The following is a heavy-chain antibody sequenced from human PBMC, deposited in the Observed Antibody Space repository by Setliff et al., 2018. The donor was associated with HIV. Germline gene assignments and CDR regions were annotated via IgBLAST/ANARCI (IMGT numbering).Heavy chain of an antibody. V-gene: IGHV4-59*12. J-gene: IGHJ6*03. CDR1: GDSISGYY. CDR2: IYETGST. D-gene: IGHD5-18*01. Sequence: SETLSLTCTVSGDSISGYYWSWIRQSPGNGLEWIGFIYETGSTYYNPSLKSRVSISIETSKNQISLKLSSVTAADTAVYFCARDGYTNGYGYYYFYMDVWGKGTTVTVSS. CDR3: ARDGYTNGYGYYYFYMDV.